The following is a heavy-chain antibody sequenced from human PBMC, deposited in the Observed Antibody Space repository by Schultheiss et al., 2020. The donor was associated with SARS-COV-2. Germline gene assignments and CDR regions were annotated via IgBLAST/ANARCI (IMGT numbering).Heavy chain of an antibody. CDR3: ASLAATTTL. V-gene: IGHV3-48*03. CDR2: ISSSGDTI. CDR1: GFTFSSCE. D-gene: IGHD4-17*01. Sequence: GGPLRLSCAASGFTFSSCEMNWVRQAPGKGLEWVSYISSSGDTIYYADSVKGRFTISRDNAKNSLYLQMSSLRAEDTAVYYCASLAATTTLWGQGTLVTVSS. J-gene: IGHJ4*02.